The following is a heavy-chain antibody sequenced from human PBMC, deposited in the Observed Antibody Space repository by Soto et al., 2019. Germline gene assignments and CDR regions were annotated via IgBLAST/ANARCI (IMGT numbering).Heavy chain of an antibody. Sequence: SETLSLTCTVSGGSISSSSYYWGWIRQPPGKGLEWIGSIYYSGSTYYNPSLKSRVTISVDTSKNQFSLKLGSVTAADTAVYYCARGYYYDSSGYFDYWGQGTLVTVSS. D-gene: IGHD3-22*01. CDR3: ARGYYYDSSGYFDY. CDR2: IYYSGST. J-gene: IGHJ4*02. CDR1: GGSISSSSYY. V-gene: IGHV4-39*01.